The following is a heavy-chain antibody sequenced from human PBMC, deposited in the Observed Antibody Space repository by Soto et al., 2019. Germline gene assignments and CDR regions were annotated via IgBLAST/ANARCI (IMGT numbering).Heavy chain of an antibody. V-gene: IGHV4-34*01. CDR3: ARDKGIDVVVPATVHYFDY. J-gene: IGHJ4*02. D-gene: IGHD2-2*01. CDR1: GGSFSGYY. Sequence: PSETLSLTCAVYGGSFSGYYWSWIRQPPGKGLEWIGEINHSGSTNYNPSLKSRVTISVDTSKNQFSLKLSSVTAADTAVYYCARDKGIDVVVPATVHYFDYWGQGTLVTVSS. CDR2: INHSGST.